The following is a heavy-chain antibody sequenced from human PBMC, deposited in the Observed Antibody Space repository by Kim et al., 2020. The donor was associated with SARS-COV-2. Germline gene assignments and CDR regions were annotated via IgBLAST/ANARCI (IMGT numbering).Heavy chain of an antibody. CDR2: INLKTGDK. J-gene: IGHJ6*01. V-gene: IGHV1-18*01. CDR3: ARALHCNSIRCYSHYYYSM. Sequence: ASVKVSCKASGYNFTNYAINWVRQAPGQGLEWMAWINLKTGDKKHVRKFPGRVTMTTDTSTNTAYMELSSLRSDDTAVYFCARALHCNSIRCYSHYYYSM. D-gene: IGHD2-15*01. CDR1: GYNFTNYA.